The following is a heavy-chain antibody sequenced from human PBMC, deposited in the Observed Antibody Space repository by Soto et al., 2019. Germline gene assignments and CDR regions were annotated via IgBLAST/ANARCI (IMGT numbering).Heavy chain of an antibody. V-gene: IGHV4-31*01. J-gene: IGHJ4*01. CDR2: ISYSGNT. CDR3: ARGRTPFCSSYRLAYFDS. Sequence: PSGTLSLTSTVSGASINSASYYWSWSRQRPGEGLEWIGFISYSGNTYHSPSLKSQLVLSVHTAKTQFSLELSLVTAADTAVYFCARGRTPFCSSYRLAYFDSRGHGTLVTVSS. D-gene: IGHD3-3*01. CDR1: GASINSASYY.